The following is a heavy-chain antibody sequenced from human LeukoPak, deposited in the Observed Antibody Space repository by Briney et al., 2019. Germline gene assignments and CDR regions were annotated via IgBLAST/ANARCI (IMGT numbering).Heavy chain of an antibody. CDR2: TYYSGNS. V-gene: IGHV4-59*08. CDR3: ARHSTNYYDISGYSY. D-gene: IGHD3-22*01. Sequence: SETLSLTCSVSGGSISSYYWSWLRQPPGKGLEWIGDTYYSGNSNYNPSLKSRVTISLDTSRNQFPLKLSSVTAADTAVYYCARHSTNYYDISGYSYWGQGTLVTVSS. CDR1: GGSISSYY. J-gene: IGHJ4*02.